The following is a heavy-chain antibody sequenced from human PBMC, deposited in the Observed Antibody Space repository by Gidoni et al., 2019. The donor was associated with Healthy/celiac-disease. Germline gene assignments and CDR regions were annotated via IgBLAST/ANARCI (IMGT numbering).Heavy chain of an antibody. CDR2: IIPILGIA. V-gene: IGHV1-69*04. CDR3: AREGGSYSEYYYYMDV. CDR1: GGTFSSYA. Sequence: QVQLVQSGAEVKKPGSSVKVSCKASGGTFSSYAISWVRQAPGQGLEWMGRIIPILGIANYEQKFQGRVTITADKSTSTAYMELSSLRSEDTAVYYCAREGGSYSEYYYYMDVWGKGTTVTVSS. D-gene: IGHD1-26*01. J-gene: IGHJ6*03.